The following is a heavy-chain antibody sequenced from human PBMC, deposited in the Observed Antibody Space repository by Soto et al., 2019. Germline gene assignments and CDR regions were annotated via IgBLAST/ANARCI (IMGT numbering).Heavy chain of an antibody. CDR3: AKTANGWFSAFDI. Sequence: EVQLLESGGGLVQPGGSLRLSCAASGFTFSSYAMSWVRQAPGKGLEWVSAISGSGGTTYYADSVKGRFTSSRDNSKNTLYLQMNSLRAEDTAVYYCAKTANGWFSAFDIWGQATMVTVSS. CDR1: GFTFSSYA. CDR2: ISGSGGTT. D-gene: IGHD6-19*01. V-gene: IGHV3-23*01. J-gene: IGHJ3*02.